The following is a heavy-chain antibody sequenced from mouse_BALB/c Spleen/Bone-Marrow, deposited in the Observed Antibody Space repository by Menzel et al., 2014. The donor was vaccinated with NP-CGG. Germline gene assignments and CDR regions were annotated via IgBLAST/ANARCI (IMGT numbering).Heavy chain of an antibody. Sequence: QVQLKQSGAELVKPGASVKLSCRASGYTFTEYIIHWVKQRSGQGLEWIGRFYPGSGSIKYNEKFKDKATLTADKSSSTVYMELSRLTSEDSAVYFCARHEKANYGNYAMDYWGQGTSVTVSS. CDR1: GYTFTEYI. V-gene: IGHV1-62-2*01. J-gene: IGHJ4*01. CDR3: ARHEKANYGNYAMDY. CDR2: FYPGSGSI. D-gene: IGHD1-1*01.